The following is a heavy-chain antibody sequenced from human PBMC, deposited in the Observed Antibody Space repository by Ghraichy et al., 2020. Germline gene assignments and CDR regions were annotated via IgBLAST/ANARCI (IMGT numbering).Heavy chain of an antibody. D-gene: IGHD5-24*01. V-gene: IGHV3-30*02. Sequence: GESLNISCAASGFTFSSYGMHWVRQAPGKGLEWVAFIRYDGSNKYYADSVKGRFTISRDNSKNTLYLQMNSLRAEDTAVYYCAKDPPLEMATSYFDYWGQGTLVTVSS. CDR1: GFTFSSYG. CDR3: AKDPPLEMATSYFDY. CDR2: IRYDGSNK. J-gene: IGHJ4*02.